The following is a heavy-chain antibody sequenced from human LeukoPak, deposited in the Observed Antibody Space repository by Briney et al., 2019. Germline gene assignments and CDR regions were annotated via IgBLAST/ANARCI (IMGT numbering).Heavy chain of an antibody. J-gene: IGHJ4*02. CDR3: ARTCSGGSCLSEFSVWY. CDR1: GFTFSSYA. Sequence: GGSLRLSCAASGFTFSSYAMHWVRQAPGKGLEWVANIKQDGSEKYYVDSVKGRFTISRDNARDSLYLQMHSLRAEDTAVYYCARTCSGGSCLSEFSVWYWGQGTLVTVSS. V-gene: IGHV3-7*01. CDR2: IKQDGSEK. D-gene: IGHD2-15*01.